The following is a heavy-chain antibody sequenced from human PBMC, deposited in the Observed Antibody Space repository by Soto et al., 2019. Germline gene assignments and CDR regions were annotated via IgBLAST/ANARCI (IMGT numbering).Heavy chain of an antibody. CDR1: GYIFTNYP. V-gene: IGHV1-3*04. CDR2: INTGNGTT. CDR3: ASNAFDY. Sequence: QVHFVQSGTEVKKSGASVKDSCKTSGYIFTNYPIHWVRQAPGRGLEWVGWINTGNGTTRYSPRLQGRVSLKTDTSASTVYLDLTSLRFEDTAVYYCASNAFDYWGQGTLVAVSP. J-gene: IGHJ4*02. D-gene: IGHD2-8*01.